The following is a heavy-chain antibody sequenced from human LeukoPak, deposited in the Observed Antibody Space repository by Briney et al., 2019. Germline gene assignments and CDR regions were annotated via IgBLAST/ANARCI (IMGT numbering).Heavy chain of an antibody. V-gene: IGHV3-66*01. CDR2: IDSGDRT. CDR1: GFTVSSNY. J-gene: IGHJ5*02. CDR3: ARVPGVHNWFDP. Sequence: GGSLRLSCAASGFTVSSNYMNWVRQAPGKGLEWVSVIDSGDRTYYADSVKGRFTISRDNSKNTLYLQMNSLRAEDTAVYYCARVPGVHNWFDPWGQGTLVTVSS. D-gene: IGHD3-10*01.